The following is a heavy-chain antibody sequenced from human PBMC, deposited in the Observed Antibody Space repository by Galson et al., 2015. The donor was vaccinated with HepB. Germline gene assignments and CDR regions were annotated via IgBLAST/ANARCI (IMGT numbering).Heavy chain of an antibody. J-gene: IGHJ4*02. CDR3: ARHIY. CDR1: GFNFSTYA. Sequence: SLRLSCADSGFNFSTYAINWVRQAPGKGLEWVAVISNEGSNKYYADSVKGRFTISRDNSKNTLYLQMNSLRVDDTAIYSCARHIYWGQGTLVTVFS. V-gene: IGHV3-30*04. CDR2: ISNEGSNK.